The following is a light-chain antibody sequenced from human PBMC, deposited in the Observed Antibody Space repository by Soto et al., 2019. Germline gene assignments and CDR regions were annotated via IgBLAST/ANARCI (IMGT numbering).Light chain of an antibody. CDR2: AAS. Sequence: EIVLTQSPATLSLSPGERATLSCRASQSVSSYLAWYQQKPSQAPRLLIYAASNRATGVPARFSGSGSGTDFTLSISSLEPEVFADYYCQQRSSWPSFGQGTKVEI. CDR3: QQRSSWPS. CDR1: QSVSSY. V-gene: IGKV3-11*01. J-gene: IGKJ1*01.